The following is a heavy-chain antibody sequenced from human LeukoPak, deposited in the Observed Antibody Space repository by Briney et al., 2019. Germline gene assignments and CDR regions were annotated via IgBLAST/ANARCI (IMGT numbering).Heavy chain of an antibody. D-gene: IGHD1-14*01. CDR1: LDSTTSNF. V-gene: IGHV4-4*02. J-gene: IGHJ4*02. Sequence: PSETLSLTCTVSLDSTTSNFWSWVRQSPGKGLEWIGEIHRSGSPNYNPSLQSRVTISIDRSRNQIALELSSVTAADTAVYYCAREILGGFNPGAYWGQGTLVTVSS. CDR3: AREILGGFNPGAY. CDR2: IHRSGSP.